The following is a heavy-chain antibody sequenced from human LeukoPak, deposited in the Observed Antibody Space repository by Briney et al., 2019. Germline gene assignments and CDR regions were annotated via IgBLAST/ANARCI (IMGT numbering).Heavy chain of an antibody. D-gene: IGHD3-22*01. J-gene: IGHJ6*03. CDR1: GFTFSSYG. Sequence: PGGSLRLSCAASGFTFSSYGMHWVRQAPGKGLEWVAFIRSDGSNKYYADSVKGRFIISRDNSKLYLQMNSLRSDDTAVYYCARCPESYYYDSSGYYYHYYYYMDVWGKGTTVTISS. CDR3: ARCPESYYYDSSGYYYHYYYYMDV. V-gene: IGHV3-30*02. CDR2: IRSDGSNK.